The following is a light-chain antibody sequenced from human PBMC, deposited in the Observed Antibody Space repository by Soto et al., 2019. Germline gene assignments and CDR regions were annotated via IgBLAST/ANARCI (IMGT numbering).Light chain of an antibody. V-gene: IGKV3-20*01. Sequence: VVLTQSPATLSLSPGEPATLSCRASRDVYINALAWYQQKPGRTPTLLIYGASTRATGIPDRFSATGSGTVFSLTISSVEPEDFAVYYCQQYGASPFTFGPGTRVEI. CDR3: QQYGASPFT. CDR2: GAS. J-gene: IGKJ3*01. CDR1: RDVYINA.